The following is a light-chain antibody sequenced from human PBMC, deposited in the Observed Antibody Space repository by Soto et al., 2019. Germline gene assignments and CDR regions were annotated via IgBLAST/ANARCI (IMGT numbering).Light chain of an antibody. CDR2: EGS. CDR1: SSDVGSYNL. Sequence: SVLPQPGSVSGSPGQSINISCTGTSSDVGSYNLVSWYQQHPGKAPKLMIYEGSKRPSGVSNRFSGSKSGNTASLTISGLQAEDEADYYCCSYAGSSTYVFGTGTKVTVL. J-gene: IGLJ1*01. V-gene: IGLV2-23*01. CDR3: CSYAGSSTYV.